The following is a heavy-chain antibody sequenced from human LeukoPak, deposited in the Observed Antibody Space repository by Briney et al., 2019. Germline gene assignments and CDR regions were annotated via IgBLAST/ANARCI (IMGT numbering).Heavy chain of an antibody. V-gene: IGHV4-39*02. CDR3: ARDRYYYGSGSSYFDY. Sequence: SETLSLTCNVSGVSISSSSYYWGWIRQPPGKGLEWIGSIYSSGSTYYNSSLKSRVTISIDTSKNQVSLKMSSVTAADTAVYYCARDRYYYGSGSSYFDYWGQGTLVTVSS. CDR1: GVSISSSSYY. CDR2: IYSSGST. J-gene: IGHJ4*02. D-gene: IGHD3-10*01.